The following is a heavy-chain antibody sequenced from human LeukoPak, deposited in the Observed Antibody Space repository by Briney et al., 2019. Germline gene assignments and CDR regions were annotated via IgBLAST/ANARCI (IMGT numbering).Heavy chain of an antibody. V-gene: IGHV3-21*01. D-gene: IGHD3-22*01. CDR3: AATLEYYYESSGYYYLDY. CDR2: ISSSSHI. J-gene: IGHJ4*02. CDR1: GFTFRTYN. Sequence: PGGSLRLSCAASGFTFRTYNMDWVRQAPGKGLEWVSSISSSSHIYYADSVKGRFTISRDNARNSLYLQMNSLRAEDTAVYYCAATLEYYYESSGYYYLDYWGQGTLVTISS.